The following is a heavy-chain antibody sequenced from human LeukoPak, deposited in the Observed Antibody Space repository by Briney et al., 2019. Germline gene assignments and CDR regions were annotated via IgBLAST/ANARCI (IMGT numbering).Heavy chain of an antibody. CDR3: AREGWELLNFDY. CDR2: ISYDGSNK. J-gene: IGHJ4*02. D-gene: IGHD1-26*01. Sequence: GGSLRLSCAASGFTFSSYAMHWVRQAPGKGLEWVAVISYDGSNKYYADSVKGRFTISRDNSKNTLYLQMNSLRAEDTAVYYCAREGWELLNFDYWGQGTLVTVSS. CDR1: GFTFSSYA. V-gene: IGHV3-30-3*01.